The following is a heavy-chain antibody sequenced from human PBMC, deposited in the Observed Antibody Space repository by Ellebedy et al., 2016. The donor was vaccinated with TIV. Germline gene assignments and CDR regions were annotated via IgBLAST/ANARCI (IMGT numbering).Heavy chain of an antibody. J-gene: IGHJ4*02. CDR2: IHYTGIT. D-gene: IGHD5-24*01. CDR3: AREGTDGYNYFDY. V-gene: IGHV4-59*01. CDR1: GGSISSYY. Sequence: MPSETLSLTCTVSGGSISSYYWSWIRQPPGEGLEWIAYIHYTGITKYNPSLESRVTISVDTSKNQFSLNLNSVTTADTAVYYCAREGTDGYNYFDYWGRGTLVTVSS.